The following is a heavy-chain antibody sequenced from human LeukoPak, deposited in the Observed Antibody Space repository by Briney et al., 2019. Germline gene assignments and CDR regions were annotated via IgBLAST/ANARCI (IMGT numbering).Heavy chain of an antibody. CDR3: VGEDGYKASTFDY. Sequence: SETLSLTCTVSGGSISSSSYYWGWIRQPPGKGLEWIGSIYYSGSTYYNPSLKSRVTISVDTSKNQFSLKLSSVAAADTAVYYCVGEDGYKASTFDYWGQGTLVTVSS. V-gene: IGHV4-39*01. J-gene: IGHJ4*02. D-gene: IGHD5-24*01. CDR2: IYYSGST. CDR1: GGSISSSSYY.